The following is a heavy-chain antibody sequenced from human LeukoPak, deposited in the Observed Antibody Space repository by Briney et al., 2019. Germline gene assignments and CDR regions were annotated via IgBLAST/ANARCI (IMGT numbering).Heavy chain of an antibody. J-gene: IGHJ4*02. CDR3: ARRWGNIVGITYEY. CDR1: GSSITSVSHY. Sequence: SETLSLTCTISGSSITSVSHYWGWIRQPPGKGLEWIGDIYYTGSTYYSPSLRSRVTMSVHTSENQFSLRLNSVTAVDTAVYYCARRWGNIVGITYEYWGQGTLVTVSS. V-gene: IGHV4-39*01. D-gene: IGHD2-21*01. CDR2: IYYTGST.